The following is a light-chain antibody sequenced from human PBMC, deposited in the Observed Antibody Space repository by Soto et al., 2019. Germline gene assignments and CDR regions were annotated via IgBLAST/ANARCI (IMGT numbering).Light chain of an antibody. V-gene: IGKV3-11*01. CDR3: QQRNMWPIT. J-gene: IGKJ5*01. Sequence: IVMTQSPATLSVSPLERATLSGRASQSVSSNLAWYQQRPGQAPRLLIYDAYNRATGIPPRFSGSGSGTDFTLTISSLEPEDSAVYYCQQRNMWPITFGQGTRLEIK. CDR2: DAY. CDR1: QSVSSN.